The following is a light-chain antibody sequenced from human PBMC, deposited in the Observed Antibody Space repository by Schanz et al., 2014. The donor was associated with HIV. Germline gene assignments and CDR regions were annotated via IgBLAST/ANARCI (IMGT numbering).Light chain of an antibody. J-gene: IGLJ3*02. CDR1: SSNIGAGYD. V-gene: IGLV1-40*01. CDR2: GNN. CDR3: ASWDDSLNGWV. Sequence: QSVLTQPPSVSGAPGQRVTVSCTGGSSNIGAGYDVHWYHHLPGSAPKLLISGNNNRPSGVPDRFSGSKSGTSASLAISGLQSEDEADYYCASWDDSLNGWVFGGGTKLTVL.